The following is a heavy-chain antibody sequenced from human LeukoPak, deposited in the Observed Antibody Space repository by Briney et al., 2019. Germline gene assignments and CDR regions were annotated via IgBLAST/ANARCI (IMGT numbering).Heavy chain of an antibody. D-gene: IGHD5-18*01. V-gene: IGHV4-34*01. Sequence: PSETLSLTCAVYGGSFSGYYWSWIRQPPGKGLEWIGEINHSGSTNYNPSLKSRVTISVDTSKNQFSLKLSSVTAADTAVYYCAFRRGYSRPVSYWGQGTLVTVSS. CDR2: INHSGST. CDR1: GGSFSGYY. J-gene: IGHJ4*02. CDR3: AFRRGYSRPVSY.